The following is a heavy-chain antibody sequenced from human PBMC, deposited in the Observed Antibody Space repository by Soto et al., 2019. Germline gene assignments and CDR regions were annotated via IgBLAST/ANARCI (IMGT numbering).Heavy chain of an antibody. CDR2: INPTSGST. V-gene: IGHV1-46*01. Sequence: QVQLLQSGAEVKRPGASVNVSCKAFGYTFTTYYMHWVRQAPGQGLEWMGMINPTSGSTTYAQNFQGRVTMNRDKSTRTVYMELHSLRSEDTAVYYCARLDIVGPSTVPWGQGTLVTVSS. D-gene: IGHD1-26*01. CDR1: GYTFTTYY. CDR3: ARLDIVGPSTVP. J-gene: IGHJ5*02.